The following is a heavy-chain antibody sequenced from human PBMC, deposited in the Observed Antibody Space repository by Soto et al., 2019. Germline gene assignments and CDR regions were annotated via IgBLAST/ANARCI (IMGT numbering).Heavy chain of an antibody. CDR2: INSLSSAI. J-gene: IGHJ3*02. Sequence: EVQLVESGGGLEQPGGSLRLSCVVSGFTFSSYDMNWVRQAPGKGLEWVSFINSLSSAIYYADSVKGRFTISRDNAKNYLYLQMKSLRDEDPAVYYCASDPQGIDGAFDIGGQGTMVTVSS. CDR1: GFTFSSYD. D-gene: IGHD2-15*01. V-gene: IGHV3-48*02. CDR3: ASDPQGIDGAFDI.